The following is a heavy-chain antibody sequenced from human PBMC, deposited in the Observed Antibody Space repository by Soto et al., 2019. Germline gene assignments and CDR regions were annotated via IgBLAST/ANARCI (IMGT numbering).Heavy chain of an antibody. CDR1: GYTFTGFY. Sequence: AGVKVSCKASGYTFTGFYMHWVRQAPGQGVEWMGWINPNSGGTNYAQKFQGWVTMTRDTSISTAYMELSRLRSDDTAVYYCASSGYSYGSGYYYYGMDVWGQGTTVTVSS. J-gene: IGHJ6*02. CDR3: ASSGYSYGSGYYYYGMDV. D-gene: IGHD5-18*01. V-gene: IGHV1-2*04. CDR2: INPNSGGT.